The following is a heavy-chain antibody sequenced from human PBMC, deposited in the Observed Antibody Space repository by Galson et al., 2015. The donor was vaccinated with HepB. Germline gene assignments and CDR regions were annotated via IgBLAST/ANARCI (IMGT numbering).Heavy chain of an antibody. D-gene: IGHD6-19*01. CDR2: ISSSSSYI. V-gene: IGHV3-21*01. CDR1: GFTFSSYS. Sequence: SLRLSCAASGFTFSSYSMNWVRQAPGKGLEWVSSISSSSSYIYYADSVKGRFTISRDNAKNSLYLQMNSLRAEDTAVYYCASGSAGNNFIAVAGTDYWGQGTLVTVSS. J-gene: IGHJ4*02. CDR3: ASGSAGNNFIAVAGTDY.